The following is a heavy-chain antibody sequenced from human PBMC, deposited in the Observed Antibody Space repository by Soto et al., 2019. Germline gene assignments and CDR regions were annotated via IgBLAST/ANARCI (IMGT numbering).Heavy chain of an antibody. J-gene: IGHJ6*02. Sequence: PGGSLRLSCAASGFTFSSYAMSWVRQAPGKGLEWVSAISGSGGSTYYADSVKGRFTISRDNSKNTLYLQMNSLRAEDTAVYYCAKDRRRQQLDSGGYYYGMDVWGQGTTVTVSS. CDR1: GFTFSSYA. D-gene: IGHD6-13*01. V-gene: IGHV3-23*01. CDR2: ISGSGGST. CDR3: AKDRRRQQLDSGGYYYGMDV.